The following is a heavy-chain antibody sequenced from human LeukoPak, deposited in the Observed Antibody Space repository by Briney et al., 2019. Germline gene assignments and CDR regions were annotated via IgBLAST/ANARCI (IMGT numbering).Heavy chain of an antibody. CDR3: ARYLNSGPEDF. CDR2: IRYDGRET. V-gene: IGHV3-7*01. J-gene: IGHJ4*02. Sequence: PGGSLRLSCAATGFTFSNYWMSWFRQAPGKGLEWVANIRYDGRETRYVDSVKGRFTISRDNAKNSLFLQMNSLGAEDTGVYYCARYLNSGPEDFWGQGTLVTVSS. D-gene: IGHD1-26*01. CDR1: GFTFSNYW.